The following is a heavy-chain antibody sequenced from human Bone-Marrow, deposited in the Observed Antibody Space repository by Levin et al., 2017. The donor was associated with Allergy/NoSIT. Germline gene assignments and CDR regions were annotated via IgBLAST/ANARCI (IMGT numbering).Heavy chain of an antibody. CDR3: ARGGSAWSRPIID. V-gene: IGHV3-13*04. Sequence: GGSLRLSCAASEITFRNYDMHWVRQATGKGLEWVSGIGTADDTYYLDSVKGRFTISRENAKNSLYLQMNSLSAGDTAIYYCARGGSAWSRPIIDWGQGTLVTVSS. CDR2: IGTADDT. CDR1: EITFRNYD. D-gene: IGHD6-19*01. J-gene: IGHJ4*02.